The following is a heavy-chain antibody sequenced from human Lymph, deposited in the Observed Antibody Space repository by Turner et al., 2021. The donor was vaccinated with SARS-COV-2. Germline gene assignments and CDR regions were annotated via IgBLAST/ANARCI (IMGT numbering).Heavy chain of an antibody. CDR1: GSAFPSFA. Sequence: EVQLLESWGVLVQPGGSLRLSCAAAGSAFPSFAMNWVRQDQGKGLEGVSALSGYGTNTYYADAVKYRFTISRDNSRNTLYLEMNSLRVEDTAVYYCAKDAGYFIAVAAGGHFFDNWGQGTLVTVSS. J-gene: IGHJ4*02. CDR2: LSGYGTNT. V-gene: IGHV3-23*01. D-gene: IGHD6-19*01. CDR3: AKDAGYFIAVAAGGHFFDN.